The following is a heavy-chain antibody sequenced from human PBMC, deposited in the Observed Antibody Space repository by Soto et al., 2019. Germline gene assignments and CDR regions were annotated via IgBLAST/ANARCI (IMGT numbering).Heavy chain of an antibody. CDR2: ISYDGSNK. Sequence: GGSLRLSCAASGFTFSSYGMHWVRQAPGKGLEWVAVISYDGSNKYYADSVKGRFTISRDNSKNTLYLQMNSLRAEDTAVYYCAKDGGYCSSTSCPMKYYYYYYYMDVWGKGTTVTVSS. CDR1: GFTFSSYG. J-gene: IGHJ6*03. D-gene: IGHD2-2*01. CDR3: AKDGGYCSSTSCPMKYYYYYYYMDV. V-gene: IGHV3-30*18.